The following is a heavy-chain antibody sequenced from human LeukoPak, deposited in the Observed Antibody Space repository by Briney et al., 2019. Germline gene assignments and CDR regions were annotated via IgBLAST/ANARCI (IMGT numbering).Heavy chain of an antibody. V-gene: IGHV3-21*01. CDR2: ISSSSYI. J-gene: IGHJ5*02. CDR3: AKNYGSGSKPVNWFDP. D-gene: IGHD3-10*01. Sequence: GGSLRLSCAASGFTFSSYSMNWVRQAPGKGLEWVSSISSSSYIYYADSVKGRFTTSRDNAKNSLYLQMNSLRAEDTAVYYCAKNYGSGSKPVNWFDPWGQGTLVTVSS. CDR1: GFTFSSYS.